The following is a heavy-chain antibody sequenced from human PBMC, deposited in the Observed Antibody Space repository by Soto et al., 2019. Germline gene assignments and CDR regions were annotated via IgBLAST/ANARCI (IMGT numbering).Heavy chain of an antibody. CDR3: AKVAVAGHFDY. D-gene: IGHD6-19*01. J-gene: IGHJ4*02. CDR1: GFTFDDYA. Sequence: EVQLVESGGGLVQPGRSLRLSCAASGFTFDDYAMHWVRQAPGKGLEWVSGISWNSGSIGYAASVKGRFTISRDNAKHSLSLQMTSLRAEDTALYYCAKVAVAGHFDYWGQGTLVTVSS. V-gene: IGHV3-9*01. CDR2: ISWNSGSI.